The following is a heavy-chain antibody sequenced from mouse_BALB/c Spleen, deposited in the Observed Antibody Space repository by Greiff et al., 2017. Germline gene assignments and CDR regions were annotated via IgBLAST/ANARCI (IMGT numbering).Heavy chain of an antibody. D-gene: IGHD1-1*01. J-gene: IGHJ4*01. CDR2: ISSGGST. CDR3: ARGRYGSSVDYYAMDC. Sequence: EVKLVESGGGLVKPGGSLKLSCAASGFTFSSYAMSWVRRTPEKRLEGVASISSGGSTYYPVSVKGRFTISRDNARNILYLQMSSLRSEDTAMYYCARGRYGSSVDYYAMDCWGQGTSVTVAS. V-gene: IGHV5-6-5*01. CDR1: GFTFSSYA.